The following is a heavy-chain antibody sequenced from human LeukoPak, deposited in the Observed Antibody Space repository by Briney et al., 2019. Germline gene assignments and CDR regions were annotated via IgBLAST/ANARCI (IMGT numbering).Heavy chain of an antibody. V-gene: IGHV3-66*02. D-gene: IGHD4/OR15-4a*01. CDR3: ASEKTLYGGYDY. J-gene: IGHJ4*02. CDR1: GFTVSSNY. CDR2: IYSGGST. Sequence: GGSLRLSCAASGFTVSSNYMSWVRQAPGKGLEWVSVIYSGGSTYYADSVRGRFTISRDNSKNTLYLQMNSLRAEDTAVYYCASEKTLYGGYDYWGQGTLVTVSS.